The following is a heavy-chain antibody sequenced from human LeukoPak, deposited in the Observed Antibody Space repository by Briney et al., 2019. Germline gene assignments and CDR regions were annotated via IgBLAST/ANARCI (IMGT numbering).Heavy chain of an antibody. D-gene: IGHD5-18*01. Sequence: GGSLRLSCAASGFTYSSYWMNWVRQAPGKGLEWVAVISYDGSNKYYADPVKGRFTISRDNSKNTLYLQMNSLRAEDTAVYYCARDILQLWGPFDYWGQGTLVTVSS. CDR1: GFTYSSYW. J-gene: IGHJ4*02. V-gene: IGHV3-30-3*01. CDR3: ARDILQLWGPFDY. CDR2: ISYDGSNK.